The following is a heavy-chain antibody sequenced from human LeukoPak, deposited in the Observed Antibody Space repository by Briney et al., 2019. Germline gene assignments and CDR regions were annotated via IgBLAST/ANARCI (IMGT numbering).Heavy chain of an antibody. Sequence: GGSLRLSCAASGFTFSSYSINWVRQAPGKGLEWVSSIISSSSYIYYADSVKGRFTISRDTAKNSLYLHMNSLRAENTAVYYCARDVTMVRGVSLWGQGTLVTVSS. CDR3: ARDVTMVRGVSL. J-gene: IGHJ4*02. V-gene: IGHV3-21*01. D-gene: IGHD3-10*01. CDR2: IISSSSYI. CDR1: GFTFSSYS.